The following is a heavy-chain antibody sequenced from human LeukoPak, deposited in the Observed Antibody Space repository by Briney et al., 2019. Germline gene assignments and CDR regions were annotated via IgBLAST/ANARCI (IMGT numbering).Heavy chain of an antibody. CDR2: ISGSGGST. V-gene: IGHV3-23*01. CDR3: AKEGQWLSHGGFDY. J-gene: IGHJ4*02. CDR1: GFTFSSYS. D-gene: IGHD6-19*01. Sequence: GGSLRLSCAASGFTFSSYSMNWVRQAPGKGLEWVSAISGSGGSTYYADSVKGRFTISRDNSKNTLYLQMNSLRAEDTAVYYCAKEGQWLSHGGFDYWGQGTLVTVSS.